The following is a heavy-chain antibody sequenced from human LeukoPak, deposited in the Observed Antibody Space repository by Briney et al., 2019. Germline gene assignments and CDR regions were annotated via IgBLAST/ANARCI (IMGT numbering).Heavy chain of an antibody. D-gene: IGHD7-27*01. V-gene: IGHV3-11*01. CDR3: ARQSRSGQTGAVDS. CDR1: GFTLSAYY. CDR2: IDSSGSII. Sequence: GGSLRLSCAASGFTLSAYYMSWIRQAPGTGPEWLSYIDSSGSIIYYTDSVKGRFTISRDNAKNSLYLQLNSLRTDDTAVYYCARQSRSGQTGAVDSWGPGTLVTVSS. J-gene: IGHJ4*02.